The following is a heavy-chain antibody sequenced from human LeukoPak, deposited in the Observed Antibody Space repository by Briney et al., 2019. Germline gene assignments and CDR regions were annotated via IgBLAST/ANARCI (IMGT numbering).Heavy chain of an antibody. V-gene: IGHV3-7*03. CDR1: GFTFSNYL. CDR3: AKGRAIVVVPATYDY. Sequence: GGSLRLSCAASGFTFSNYLMSWVRQAPGKGLEWVANILQDGSKEYHVDSVKGRFTISRDNAKNSLFLQMNSLRAEDTAVYYCAKGRAIVVVPATYDYWGQGTLVTVSS. D-gene: IGHD2-2*01. J-gene: IGHJ4*02. CDR2: ILQDGSKE.